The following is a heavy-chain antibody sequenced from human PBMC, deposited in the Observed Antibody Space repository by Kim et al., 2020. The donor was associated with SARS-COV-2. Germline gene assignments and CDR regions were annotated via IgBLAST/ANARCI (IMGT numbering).Heavy chain of an antibody. Sequence: YSKKFQGSVTVTRDTTASTAYMDLSSLRSEDTAMYYCARMGANGNYYYDFWGQGTLVTVSS. CDR3: ARMGANGNYYYDF. V-gene: IGHV1-3*01. J-gene: IGHJ4*02. D-gene: IGHD1-26*01.